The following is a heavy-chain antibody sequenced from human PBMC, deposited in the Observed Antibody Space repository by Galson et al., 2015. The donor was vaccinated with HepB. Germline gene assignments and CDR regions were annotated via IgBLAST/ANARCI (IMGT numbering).Heavy chain of an antibody. D-gene: IGHD2-15*01. Sequence: SLRLSCAASGFTFSSYWMSWVRQAPGKGLEWVANIKQDGSEKYYVDSVKGRFTISRDNAKNSLYLQMNSLRAEDTAVYYCARGSFKYCSGGSCPLDYWGQGTLVTVSS. V-gene: IGHV3-7*03. CDR2: IKQDGSEK. CDR1: GFTFSSYW. J-gene: IGHJ4*02. CDR3: ARGSFKYCSGGSCPLDY.